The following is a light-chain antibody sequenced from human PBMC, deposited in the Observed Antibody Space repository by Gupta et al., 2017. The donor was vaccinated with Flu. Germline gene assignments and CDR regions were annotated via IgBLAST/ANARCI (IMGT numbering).Light chain of an antibody. V-gene: IGKV1-39*01. CDR2: AAS. CDR3: QQSYSSPFT. CDR1: QSINTH. J-gene: IGKJ4*01. Sequence: DIHLTQSSSSLSASVQDRVTISCRASQSINTHVNWYHQTPGRPPKLLIYAASSLQNGVPSRFSGRGSGASFTLTISGLQPEDVGSYYCQQSYSSPFTFGGGTKVEIK.